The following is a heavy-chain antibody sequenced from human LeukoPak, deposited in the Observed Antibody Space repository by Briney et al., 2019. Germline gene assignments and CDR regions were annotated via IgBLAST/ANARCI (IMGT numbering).Heavy chain of an antibody. CDR2: IHYSGST. Sequence: GSLRLSCAASGFTFSSYAMHWIRQPPGKGLDWIGSIHYSGSTYYNSSLKSRVTMSVDTSKTQISLKLTSVTAADTAVYYCARRSAGTAFDYWGQGSLVTVSS. V-gene: IGHV4-59*04. CDR3: ARRSAGTAFDY. CDR1: GFTFSSYA. D-gene: IGHD6-13*01. J-gene: IGHJ4*02.